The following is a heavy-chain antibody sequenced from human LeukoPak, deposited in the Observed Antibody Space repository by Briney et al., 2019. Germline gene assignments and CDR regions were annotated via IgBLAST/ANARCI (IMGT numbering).Heavy chain of an antibody. D-gene: IGHD3-10*01. CDR2: IYYSGST. Sequence: SETLSLTCTVSGGSISSYYWSWIRQPPGKGLEWIGYIYYSGSTNYNPSLKSRVTISVDTSKNQFSLKLSSVTAADTAVYYCAREGITMVRGVIPWWFDPWGQGTLVTVSS. CDR1: GGSISSYY. CDR3: AREGITMVRGVIPWWFDP. V-gene: IGHV4-59*01. J-gene: IGHJ5*02.